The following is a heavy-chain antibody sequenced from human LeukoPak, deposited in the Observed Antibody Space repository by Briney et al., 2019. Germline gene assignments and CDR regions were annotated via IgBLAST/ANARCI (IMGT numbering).Heavy chain of an antibody. CDR2: FEPEDGEP. CDR1: GNSLSETS. V-gene: IGHV1-24*01. D-gene: IGHD1-26*01. J-gene: IGHJ4*02. CDR3: ATADKWEPLGY. Sequence: ASVKVSCKVSGNSLSETSIHWVRQAPGQWLEWMGGFEPEDGEPIFAQRFQDRFSMSEDTSTDTAYMELSSLTLEDTAVYYCATADKWEPLGYWGQGTLVTVSS.